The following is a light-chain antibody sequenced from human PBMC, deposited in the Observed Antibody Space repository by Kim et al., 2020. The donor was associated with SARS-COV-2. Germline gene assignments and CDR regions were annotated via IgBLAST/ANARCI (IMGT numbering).Light chain of an antibody. CDR3: QVWDSRTGV. V-gene: IGLV3-9*01. Sequence: SYELTQPLSVSVALGQTARITCGGNNIGTKNVHWFQQKPGQAPVLVICGDSNRPSGLPERFSGSNSGNTATLTISRAQPGDEAAYYCQVWDSRTGVFGGG. J-gene: IGLJ3*02. CDR2: GDS. CDR1: NIGTKN.